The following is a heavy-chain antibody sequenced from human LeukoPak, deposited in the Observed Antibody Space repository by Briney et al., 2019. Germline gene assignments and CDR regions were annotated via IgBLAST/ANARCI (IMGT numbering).Heavy chain of an antibody. J-gene: IGHJ6*03. CDR3: ARGLEGSGSYRKNYYYYYMDV. Sequence: QPGGSLRLSCAASGFTFSSYWMHWVRQAPGKGLVWVSRINSDGSSTSYADSVKGRFTISRDNAQNTLYLQMNSLRAEDTAVYYCARGLEGSGSYRKNYYYYYMDVWGKGTTVTVSS. D-gene: IGHD3-10*01. CDR2: INSDGSST. CDR1: GFTFSSYW. V-gene: IGHV3-74*01.